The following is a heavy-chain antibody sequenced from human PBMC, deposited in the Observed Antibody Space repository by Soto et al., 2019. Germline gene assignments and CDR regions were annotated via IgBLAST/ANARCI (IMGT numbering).Heavy chain of an antibody. Sequence: ASVKVSCKASGYTFTDYYMHWVRQAPGQGLVWVGQIHPNRDATVYAQSFQGRVTLTMDTSIGTAYMELTGLTSDDTAVYFCARDPESDLNFDYWGQGTLVTVSS. CDR3: ARDPESDLNFDY. J-gene: IGHJ4*02. CDR1: GYTFTDYY. V-gene: IGHV1-2*06. CDR2: IHPNRDAT.